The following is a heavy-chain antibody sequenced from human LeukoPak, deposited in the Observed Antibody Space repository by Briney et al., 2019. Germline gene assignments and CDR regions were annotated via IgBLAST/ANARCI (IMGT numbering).Heavy chain of an antibody. CDR3: ARGGDYGDLLYFDY. D-gene: IGHD4-17*01. CDR1: GGSISSGGYY. J-gene: IGHJ4*02. CDR2: IYYSGRT. Sequence: SETLSLTCTVSGGSISSGGYYWSWIRQHPGKDLEWIGYIYYSGRTYYNPSLKSRITISVDTPKNQFCLKLNSVTAADTAVYYCARGGDYGDLLYFDYWGQGTLVTASS. V-gene: IGHV4-31*03.